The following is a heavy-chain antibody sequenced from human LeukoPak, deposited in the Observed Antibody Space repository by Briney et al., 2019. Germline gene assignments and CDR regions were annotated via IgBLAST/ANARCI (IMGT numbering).Heavy chain of an antibody. Sequence: TLSLTCSVSGDSISSRTYYWTWIRQHPEKGLEWIGYIWNSGSTNYNPSLKSRVTISVDTSKNQFSPKLTSVTAADTAVYYCATDVSSTFPNWFDPWGQGILVIVSS. V-gene: IGHV4-31*03. CDR3: ATDVSSTFPNWFDP. CDR1: GDSISSRTYY. CDR2: IWNSGST. D-gene: IGHD6-6*01. J-gene: IGHJ5*02.